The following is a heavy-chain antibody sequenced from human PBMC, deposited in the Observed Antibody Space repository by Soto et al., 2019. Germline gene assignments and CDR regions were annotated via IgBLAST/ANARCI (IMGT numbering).Heavy chain of an antibody. J-gene: IGHJ4*02. CDR2: ISGSGGST. CDR3: AKEYYDSSGYSELNTNTFDY. Sequence: GGSLRLSCAASGFTFSSYAMSWVRQAPGKGLEWVSAISGSGGSTYYADSVKGRFTISRDNSKNTLYLQMNSLRAEDTAVYYCAKEYYDSSGYSELNTNTFDYWGQGTLVTVSS. CDR1: GFTFSSYA. D-gene: IGHD3-22*01. V-gene: IGHV3-23*01.